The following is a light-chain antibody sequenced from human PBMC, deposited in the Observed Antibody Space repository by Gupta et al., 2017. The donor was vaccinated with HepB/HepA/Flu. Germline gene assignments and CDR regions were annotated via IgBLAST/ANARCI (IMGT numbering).Light chain of an antibody. CDR1: QSISSW. CDR3: QQYNSYSQGPSWT. CDR2: KAS. Sequence: DHKMPPSPSTLAASVGKRVTITCPASQSISSWLAWYQQKPGKAPKLLIYKASSLESGVPRRFSGSVSGTEFTLTISSLQPDEFATYYCQQYNSYSQGPSWTFGQGTKVEIK. V-gene: IGKV1-5*03. J-gene: IGKJ1*01.